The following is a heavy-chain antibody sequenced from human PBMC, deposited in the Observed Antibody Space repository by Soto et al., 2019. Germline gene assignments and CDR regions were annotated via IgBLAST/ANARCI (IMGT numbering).Heavy chain of an antibody. CDR2: ISGSGGST. D-gene: IGHD6-13*01. CDR1: GFTFSSYA. Sequence: LRLSCAASGFTFSSYAMSWVRQAPGKGLEWVSAISGSGGSTYYADSVKGRFTISRDNSKNTLYLQMNSLRAEDTAVYYCAKRGPAISSSWYYFDYWGQGTLVTVSS. J-gene: IGHJ4*02. V-gene: IGHV3-23*01. CDR3: AKRGPAISSSWYYFDY.